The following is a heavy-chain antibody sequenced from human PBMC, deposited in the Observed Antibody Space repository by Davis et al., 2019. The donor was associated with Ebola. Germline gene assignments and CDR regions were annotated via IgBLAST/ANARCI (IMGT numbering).Heavy chain of an antibody. CDR1: GFTFSDYY. J-gene: IGHJ5*02. CDR2: ISGSGGST. D-gene: IGHD6-13*01. CDR3: AKGYSSSWLNWFDP. V-gene: IGHV3-23*01. Sequence: GESLKISCAASGFTFSDYYMSWIRQAPGKGLEWVSAISGSGGSTYYADSVKGRFTISRDNSKNTLYLQMNSLRAEDTAVYYCAKGYSSSWLNWFDPWGQGTLVTVSS.